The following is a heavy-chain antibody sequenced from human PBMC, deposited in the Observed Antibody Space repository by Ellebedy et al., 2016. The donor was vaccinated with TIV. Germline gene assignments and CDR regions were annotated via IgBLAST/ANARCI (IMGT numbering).Heavy chain of an antibody. CDR1: GFTFNNYW. CDR2: INRARSSA. Sequence: GESLKIPCAASGFTFNNYWIHWVRQAPGKGLVWLPRINRARSSANYADSVKGRFSISRDNSKNTLYVQMNSLRAEDTAVYYCARGGRDQWLIDYWGQGTLVTVSS. J-gene: IGHJ4*02. CDR3: ARGGRDQWLIDY. V-gene: IGHV3-74*01. D-gene: IGHD6-19*01.